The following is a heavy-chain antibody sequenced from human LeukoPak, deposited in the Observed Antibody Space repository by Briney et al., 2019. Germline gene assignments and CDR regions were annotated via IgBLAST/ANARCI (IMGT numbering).Heavy chain of an antibody. CDR3: AGYDFWSGYCNY. CDR1: GGSISSTSYY. Sequence: SETLSLTCTVSGGSISSTSYYWSWIRQPAGKGLEWIGRIYTSGSTNYNPSLKSRVTISVDTSKNQFPLKLSSVTAADTAVYYCAGYDFWSGYCNYWGQGTLVTVSS. V-gene: IGHV4-61*02. D-gene: IGHD3-3*01. CDR2: IYTSGST. J-gene: IGHJ4*02.